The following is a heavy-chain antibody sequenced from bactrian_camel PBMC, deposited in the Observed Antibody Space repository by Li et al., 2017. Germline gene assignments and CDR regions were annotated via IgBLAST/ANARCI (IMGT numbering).Heavy chain of an antibody. CDR1: ALTFDSQD. D-gene: IGHD7*01. CDR2: ISRDDGP. Sequence: QVQLVESGGGLVQPGGSLRLSCTASALTFDSQDMGWYRQAPGNKCELVSDISRDDGPYYADSVKGRFTITQTGNTVYLQMNSLKPEDTAVYYCATYVNWWWGVWGQGTQVTVS. J-gene: IGHJ4*01. V-gene: IGHV3S55*01. CDR3: ATYVNWWWGV.